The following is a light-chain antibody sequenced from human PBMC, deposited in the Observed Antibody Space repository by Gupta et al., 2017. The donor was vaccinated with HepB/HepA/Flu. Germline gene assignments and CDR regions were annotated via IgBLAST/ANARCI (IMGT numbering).Light chain of an antibody. J-gene: IGKJ1*01. CDR2: DAS. CDR3: QQRTNWPPWT. CDR1: QSVSRY. Sequence: EIVLTQSPATLSLSPGERATLSCRASQSVSRYLAWYQQKPGQVPRLLIYDASNRDTGIPARFSGSGSGTDFTLTISSREPEDFAVYFCQQRTNWPPWTFGQGTKVEIK. V-gene: IGKV3-11*01.